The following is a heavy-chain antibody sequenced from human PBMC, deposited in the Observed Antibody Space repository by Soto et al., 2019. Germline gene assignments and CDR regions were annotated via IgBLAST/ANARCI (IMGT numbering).Heavy chain of an antibody. CDR3: ARESSWYYFDY. J-gene: IGHJ4*02. Sequence: PSETLSLTCTVFGGSISSYYWSWIRQPPGKGLEWIGYIYYSGSTNYNPSLKSRVTISVDTSKNQFSLKLSSVTAADTAVYYCARESSWYYFDYWGQGTLVTVSS. CDR1: GGSISSYY. CDR2: IYYSGST. V-gene: IGHV4-59*01. D-gene: IGHD6-13*01.